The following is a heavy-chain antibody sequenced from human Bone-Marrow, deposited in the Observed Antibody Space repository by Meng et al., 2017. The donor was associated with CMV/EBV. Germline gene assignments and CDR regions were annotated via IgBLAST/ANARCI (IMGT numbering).Heavy chain of an antibody. V-gene: IGHV1-2*02. D-gene: IGHD1-26*01. J-gene: IGHJ6*02. CDR2: INPNSGVT. CDR3: ARDRIDWELNYGMAV. CDR1: GYTFTGYY. Sequence: ASVKVSCKASGYTFTGYYIHWVRQAPGQGLEWMGWINPNSGVTNYAKKFQGRVTMTRDTSISTVYMELRRLRSDDTAVYYCARDRIDWELNYGMAVWGQGTTVTGSS.